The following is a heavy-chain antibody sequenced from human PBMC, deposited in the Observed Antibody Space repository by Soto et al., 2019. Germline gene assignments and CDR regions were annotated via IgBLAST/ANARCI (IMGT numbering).Heavy chain of an antibody. J-gene: IGHJ5*02. V-gene: IGHV1-8*01. CDR2: INPTSEYT. CDR1: GYTFTSYD. CDR3: ARTLDYGGSAGTNWFDH. Sequence: XSVKVSCKASGYTFTSYDINWVRQAPGQGLEWVGWINPTSEYTAHAQKFQGRVTLTREISTATAYMELSSLTSEDTAVYYCARTLDYGGSAGTNWFDHWGQGSLVTVSS. D-gene: IGHD2-15*01.